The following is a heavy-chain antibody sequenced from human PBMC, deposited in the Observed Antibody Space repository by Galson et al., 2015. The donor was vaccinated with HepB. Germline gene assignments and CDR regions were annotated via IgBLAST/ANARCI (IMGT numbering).Heavy chain of an antibody. CDR2: INPNSGGT. CDR1: GYTFTGYY. D-gene: IGHD5-18*01. J-gene: IGHJ2*01. CDR3: ARAEDTAMVTSPYFDL. V-gene: IGHV1-2*04. Sequence: SVKVSCKASGYTFTGYYMHWVRQAPGQGLEWMGWINPNSGGTNYAQKFQGWVTMTRDTSISTAYMELSRLRSDDTAVYYCARAEDTAMVTSPYFDLWGRGTLVTVSS.